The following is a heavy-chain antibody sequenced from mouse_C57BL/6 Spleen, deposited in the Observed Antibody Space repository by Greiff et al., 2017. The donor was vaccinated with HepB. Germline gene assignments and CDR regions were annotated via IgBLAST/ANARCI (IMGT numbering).Heavy chain of an antibody. CDR3: ASRGSSYSG. J-gene: IGHJ2*01. CDR2: ISDGGSYT. V-gene: IGHV5-4*01. D-gene: IGHD1-1*01. Sequence: EVHLVESGGGLVKPGGSLKLSCAASGFTFSSYAMSWVRQTPEKRLEWVATISDGGSYTYYPDNVKGRFTISRDNAKNNLYLQMSHLKSEDTAMYYCASRGSSYSGWGQGTTLTVSS. CDR1: GFTFSSYA.